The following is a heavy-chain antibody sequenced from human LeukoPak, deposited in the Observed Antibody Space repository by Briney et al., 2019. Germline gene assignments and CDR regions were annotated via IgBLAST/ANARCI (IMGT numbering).Heavy chain of an antibody. V-gene: IGHV3-30*06. CDR2: ISYEASNK. J-gene: IGHJ4*02. CDR3: ARDYLVGCTDTICYPIDY. Sequence: GRSLRLSCAASGFTFSNYGMHWVRQAPGMGLEWVAVISYEASNKYYANSVKGRFTISRDNSKNTLYLQMNSLRAEDTAVYYCARDYLVGCTDTICYPIDYWGQGTLVTVSS. CDR1: GFTFSNYG. D-gene: IGHD2-8*02.